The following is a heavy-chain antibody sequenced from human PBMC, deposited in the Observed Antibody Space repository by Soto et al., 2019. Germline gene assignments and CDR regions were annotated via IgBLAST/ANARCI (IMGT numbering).Heavy chain of an antibody. CDR1: GFTFSTYW. D-gene: IGHD2-15*01. CDR3: ARGVYCSGGSCYPIGIDY. J-gene: IGHJ4*02. CDR2: INSDGSTT. V-gene: IGHV3-74*01. Sequence: EVQLVESGGGLVQPGGSLRLSCAASGFTFSTYWMHWVRQAPGKGLVWVSRINSDGSTTSYADPVKGRFTISRDNAKNTLYLQMNSLRAEDTAVYYCARGVYCSGGSCYPIGIDYWGQGTLVTVSS.